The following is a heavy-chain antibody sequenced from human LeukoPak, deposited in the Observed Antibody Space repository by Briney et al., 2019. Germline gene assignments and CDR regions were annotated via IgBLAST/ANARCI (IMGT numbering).Heavy chain of an antibody. J-gene: IGHJ4*02. CDR1: GGSISSSNW. Sequence: SETLSLTCAVSGGSISSSNWWSWVRQPPGKGLEWIGYIYYSGSTNYNPSLKSRVTISVDTSKNQFSLKLSSATAADTAVYYCARAQWELGGSYDYWGQGTLVTVSS. CDR3: ARAQWELGGSYDY. D-gene: IGHD1-26*01. CDR2: IYYSGST. V-gene: IGHV4-4*02.